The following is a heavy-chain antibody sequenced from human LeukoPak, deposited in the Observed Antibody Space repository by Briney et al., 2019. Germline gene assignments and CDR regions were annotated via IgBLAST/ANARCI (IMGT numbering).Heavy chain of an antibody. J-gene: IGHJ6*03. V-gene: IGHV3-11*04. CDR3: ASGSYGSGFNYFYYMDV. Sequence: GGSLRLSCAASGTTFSDHYMSWIRQAPGKGLEWLSYISSGGDSIYYADSVKGRFTISRDNAKNSVSLQMNSLRAEDTAVYYCASGSYGSGFNYFYYMDVWGKGTTVTVSS. CDR1: GTTFSDHY. D-gene: IGHD3-10*01. CDR2: ISSGGDSI.